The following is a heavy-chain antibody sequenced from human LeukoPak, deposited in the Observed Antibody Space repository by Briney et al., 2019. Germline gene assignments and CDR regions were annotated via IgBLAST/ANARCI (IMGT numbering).Heavy chain of an antibody. V-gene: IGHV4-31*02. CDR2: IYYSGST. CDR3: ARDSASNWFDP. J-gene: IGHJ5*02. Sequence: SWVRQHPGKGLEWIGYIYYSGSTYYNPSLKSRVTISVDTSKNQFSLKLSSVTAADTAVYYCARDSASNWFDPWGQGTLVTVSS.